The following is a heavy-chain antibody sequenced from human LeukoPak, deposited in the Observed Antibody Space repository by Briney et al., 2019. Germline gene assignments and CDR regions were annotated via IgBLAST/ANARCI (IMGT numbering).Heavy chain of an antibody. Sequence: GGSLRLSCAASGFTFSNAWMSWVRQAPGKGLEWVGSIKSNTDGRTTDYAAPVKGRFTISRDDSKNTLYLQMNSLKTEDTAVYYCTTDARTPYSGYDLVGYWGQGTLVTVSS. CDR3: TTDARTPYSGYDLVGY. CDR1: GFTFSNAW. V-gene: IGHV3-15*01. CDR2: IKSNTDGRTT. J-gene: IGHJ4*02. D-gene: IGHD5-12*01.